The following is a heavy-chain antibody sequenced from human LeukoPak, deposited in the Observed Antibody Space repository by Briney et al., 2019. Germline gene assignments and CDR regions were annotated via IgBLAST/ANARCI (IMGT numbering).Heavy chain of an antibody. V-gene: IGHV3-48*03. Sequence: GGSLRLSCAASGFTFSSYEMNWVRQAPGKGLEWVSYISSSGSTIYYADSVKGRFTISRDNSKNTLYLRMHSLRAEDTAVYYCAKDNVAAAGRYFDYWGQGTLVTVSS. D-gene: IGHD6-13*01. CDR2: ISSSGSTI. J-gene: IGHJ4*02. CDR1: GFTFSSYE. CDR3: AKDNVAAAGRYFDY.